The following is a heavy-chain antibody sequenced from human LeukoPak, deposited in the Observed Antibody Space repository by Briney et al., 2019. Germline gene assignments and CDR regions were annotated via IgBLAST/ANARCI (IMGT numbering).Heavy chain of an antibody. Sequence: LSLTCTVSGGSISSSTYYWGWVRQAPGKGLEWVAVISYDGSNKYYADSVKGRFTISRDNSKNTLYLQMNSLRAEDTAVYYCAKDRYCSGGSCYPDYWGQGTLVTVSS. CDR2: ISYDGSNK. CDR3: AKDRYCSGGSCYPDY. J-gene: IGHJ4*02. V-gene: IGHV3-30*18. D-gene: IGHD2-15*01. CDR1: GGSISS.